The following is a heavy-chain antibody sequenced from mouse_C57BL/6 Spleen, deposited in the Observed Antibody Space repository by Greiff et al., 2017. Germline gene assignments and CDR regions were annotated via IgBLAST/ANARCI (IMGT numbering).Heavy chain of an antibody. CDR1: GYTFTSYT. Sequence: VQLQESGAELARPGASVKMSCKASGYTFTSYTMHWVKQRPGQGLEWIGYINPSSGYTKYNQKFKDKATLTADKSSSTAYMQLSSLTSEDSAVYYCARWDDGYFDYWGQGTTLTVSS. V-gene: IGHV1-4*01. J-gene: IGHJ2*01. D-gene: IGHD2-3*01. CDR3: ARWDDGYFDY. CDR2: INPSSGYT.